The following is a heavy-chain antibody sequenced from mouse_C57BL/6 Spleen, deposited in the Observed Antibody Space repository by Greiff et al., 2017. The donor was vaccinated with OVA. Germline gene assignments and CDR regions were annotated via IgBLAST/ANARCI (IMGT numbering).Heavy chain of an antibody. Sequence: EVQLVESGGGLVKPGGSLKLSCAASGFTFSSYAMSWVRQTPEKRLEWVATISDGGSYTYYPDNVKGRFTISRDNAKNNLYLQMSHLKSEDTAMYYCARDGDYYGSRNYFDYWGQGTTLTVSS. CDR3: ARDGDYYGSRNYFDY. CDR2: ISDGGSYT. D-gene: IGHD1-1*01. CDR1: GFTFSSYA. J-gene: IGHJ2*01. V-gene: IGHV5-4*01.